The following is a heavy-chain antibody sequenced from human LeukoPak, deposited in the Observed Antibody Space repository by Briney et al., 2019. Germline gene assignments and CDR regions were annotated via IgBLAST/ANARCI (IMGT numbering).Heavy chain of an antibody. CDR2: ISYDGSNK. J-gene: IGHJ6*02. CDR3: AKDLDEQYGVEV. CDR1: GFTFSSYH. V-gene: IGHV3-30*18. Sequence: PGGSLRLSCTASGFTFSSYHMHWVRQAPGKGLEWVAVISYDGSNKDYADSVKGRSTISRDNSKKTLYLQMNSLRAEDTAVYYCAKDLDEQYGVEVWGQGTTVTVS. D-gene: IGHD1/OR15-1a*01.